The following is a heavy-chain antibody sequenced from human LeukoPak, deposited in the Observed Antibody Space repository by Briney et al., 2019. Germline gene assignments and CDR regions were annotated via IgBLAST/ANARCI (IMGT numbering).Heavy chain of an antibody. J-gene: IGHJ3*02. CDR3: ASLNPFSGRRNAFDI. V-gene: IGHV4-34*01. CDR2: VNHSGTA. CDR1: GGSFSGYY. D-gene: IGHD1-26*01. Sequence: SETLSLTCAVHGGSFSGYYWSWIRQPPGQGLEWIGEVNHSGTARYNPSLESRVTISVDTSKSQSSLNVYFVTAADTAVYYCASLNPFSGRRNAFDIWGQGAMVTVPS.